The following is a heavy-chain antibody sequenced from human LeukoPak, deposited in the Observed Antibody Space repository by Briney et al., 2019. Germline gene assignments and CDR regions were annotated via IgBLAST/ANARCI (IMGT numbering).Heavy chain of an antibody. CDR2: ISWNSGSI. Sequence: GRSLRLSCAASGFTFDDYAMHWVRQAPGKGLDGFSGISWNSGSIGYADSVKGRFTISRDNAKNSLYLQMNSLRAEDMALYYCAKAGYYYYYMDVWGKGTTVTVSS. CDR1: GFTFDDYA. D-gene: IGHD3-10*01. CDR3: AKAGYYYYYMDV. V-gene: IGHV3-9*03. J-gene: IGHJ6*03.